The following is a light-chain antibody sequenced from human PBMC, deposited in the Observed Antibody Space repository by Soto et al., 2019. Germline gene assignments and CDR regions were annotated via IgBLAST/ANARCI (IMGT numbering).Light chain of an antibody. Sequence: ELVKSDAPATRVVLGGRRTIHYCRASQSVSSNFAWYQQKPGHAPRLLIDGASTRATGIPAWFSGRGSGTVLTITISSLQSEDFSSYYCQRYYNWPVTFGQGTRLEIK. CDR1: QSVSSN. J-gene: IGKJ5*01. V-gene: IGKV3-15*01. CDR3: QRYYNWPVT. CDR2: GAS.